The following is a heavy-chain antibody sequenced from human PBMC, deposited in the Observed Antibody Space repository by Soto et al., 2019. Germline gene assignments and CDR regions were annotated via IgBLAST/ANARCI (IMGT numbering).Heavy chain of an antibody. D-gene: IGHD2-15*01. J-gene: IGHJ6*02. V-gene: IGHV4-59*01. CDR2: IYYSGST. CDR3: ARELAVVTDRDYYYGMDV. CDR1: GGSISSYY. Sequence: SETLSLTCTVSGGSISSYYWSWIRQPPGKGLEWIGYIYYSGSTNYNPSLKSRVTISVDTSKNQFSLKLSSVTAADTAVYYCARELAVVTDRDYYYGMDVWGQGTTVTVSS.